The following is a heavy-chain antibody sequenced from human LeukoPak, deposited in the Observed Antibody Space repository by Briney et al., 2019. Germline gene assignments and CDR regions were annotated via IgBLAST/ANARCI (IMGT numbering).Heavy chain of an antibody. CDR2: INRGGGGT. CDR3: AKGTERYREVSSFDS. J-gene: IGHJ4*02. D-gene: IGHD3-10*01. CDR1: GFTFTTFT. V-gene: IGHV3-23*01. Sequence: PGGSLRLSCAASGFTFTTFTMNGVRQAPGKGREWVSAINRGGGGTYYADFVKGRFTISRDNSENTLYLQMNSLSAEDTASYYCAKGTERYREVSSFDSWGQGTQVTVSS.